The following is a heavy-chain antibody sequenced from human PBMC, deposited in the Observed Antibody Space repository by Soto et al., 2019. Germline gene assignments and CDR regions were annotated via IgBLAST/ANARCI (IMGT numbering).Heavy chain of an antibody. CDR1: GFTFSNAW. D-gene: IGHD2-15*01. CDR2: IKSKTDGGTT. CDR3: KTDIRGGMIVS. V-gene: IGHV3-15*01. Sequence: GGSLRLSCAASGFTFSNAWMSWVRQAPGKGLEWVGRIKSKTDGGTTDYAAPVKGRFTISRDDSKNTLYLQMNSLKTEDTAVYYCKTDIRGGMIVSWGQGTLVTVSS. J-gene: IGHJ5*02.